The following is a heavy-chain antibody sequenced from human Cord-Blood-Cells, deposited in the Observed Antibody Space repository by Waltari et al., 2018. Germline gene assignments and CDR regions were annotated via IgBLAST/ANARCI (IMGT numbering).Heavy chain of an antibody. J-gene: IGHJ5*02. D-gene: IGHD3-10*01. CDR2: INHSGST. V-gene: IGHV4-34*01. CDR1: GGSFSGYY. Sequence: QVQLQQWGAGLLKPSETLSLTCAVYGGSFSGYYWSWIRQPPGKGLEWIGEINHSGSTNYNPSLKSRVTISVDTSKTQFSLKLSSVTAADTAVYYCARGHTMVRGVKGSNWFDPWGQGTLVTVSS. CDR3: ARGHTMVRGVKGSNWFDP.